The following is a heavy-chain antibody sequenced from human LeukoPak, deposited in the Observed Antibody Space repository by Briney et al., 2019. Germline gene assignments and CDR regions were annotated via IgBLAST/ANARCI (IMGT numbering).Heavy chain of an antibody. V-gene: IGHV5-51*01. CDR1: GYNFPTSW. CDR2: IYPTDSDT. D-gene: IGHD1-1*01. J-gene: IGHJ3*01. CDR3: ALRSGNDDACDF. Sequence: KSGESLKISCKGSGYNFPTSWIGCVRQMPGKALEWLGIIYPTDSDTRFSPSFQGQVTISVDKSITTACLQWSSLKASDTAIYYCALRSGNDDACDFWGQGTMVTVSS.